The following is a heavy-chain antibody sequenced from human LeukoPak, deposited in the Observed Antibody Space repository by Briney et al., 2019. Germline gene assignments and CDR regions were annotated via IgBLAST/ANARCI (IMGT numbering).Heavy chain of an antibody. D-gene: IGHD4-17*01. V-gene: IGHV4-30-4*08. J-gene: IGHJ4*02. Sequence: SQTLSLTCTVSGGSISSGDYYWSWIRQPPGKGLEWIGYIYYSGSTYYNPSLKSRVTISVDTSKNQFSLKLNSVTAADTAVYYCARVPWRLRYFDYWGQGTLVTVSS. CDR3: ARVPWRLRYFDY. CDR2: IYYSGST. CDR1: GGSISSGDYY.